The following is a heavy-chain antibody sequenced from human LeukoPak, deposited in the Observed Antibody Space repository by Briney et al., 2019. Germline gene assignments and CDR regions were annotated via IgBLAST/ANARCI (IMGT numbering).Heavy chain of an antibody. D-gene: IGHD6-13*01. CDR3: GSIGSSWYEDY. CDR2: IKQDGSEN. Sequence: GGSLRLSCAASGFTFSSYSMNWVRQAPGKGLEWVANIKQDGSENYYVDSVKGRFTISRDNAKNSLYLQMNSLSAEDTAVYYCGSIGSSWYEDYCGQGTLVTVSS. V-gene: IGHV3-7*01. CDR1: GFTFSSYS. J-gene: IGHJ4*02.